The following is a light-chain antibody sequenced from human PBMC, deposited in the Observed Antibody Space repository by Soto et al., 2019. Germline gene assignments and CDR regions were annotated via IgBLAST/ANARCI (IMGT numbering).Light chain of an antibody. CDR1: QGISSY. CDR2: AAS. Sequence: AIRMTQSPSSFSASTGDRVTMTCRASQGISSYLAWYQQKPGKAPKLLIYAASILQSGVPSRFSGSGSGSDFTLTISGLQSDDFATYYGEEYYSYPLAFGRGTKVVIK. CDR3: EEYYSYPLA. V-gene: IGKV1-8*01. J-gene: IGKJ4*01.